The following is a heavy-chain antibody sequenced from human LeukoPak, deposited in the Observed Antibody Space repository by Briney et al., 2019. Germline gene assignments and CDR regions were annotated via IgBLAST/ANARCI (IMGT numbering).Heavy chain of an antibody. CDR1: GGSFSGYY. J-gene: IGHJ4*02. V-gene: IGHV4-34*01. D-gene: IGHD3-22*01. Sequence: SETLSLTCAVYGGSFSGYYWSWIRQPPGKGLEWIGEINHSGSTNYNPSPKSRVTISVDTSKNQFSLKLSSVTAADTAVYYCARAYYYDRVFDYWGQGTLVTVSS. CDR3: ARAYYYDRVFDY. CDR2: INHSGST.